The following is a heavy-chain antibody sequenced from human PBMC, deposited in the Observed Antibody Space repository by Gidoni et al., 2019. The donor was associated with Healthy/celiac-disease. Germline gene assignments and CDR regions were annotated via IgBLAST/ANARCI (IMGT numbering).Heavy chain of an antibody. CDR2: ISYSGST. Sequence: QLQLQESRPGLVKPSETLSLTCTVSGCSMSSSSYYWGWIRQPPGKGLEWIGSISYSGSTYYNPSRKSRVTIAVDTSKNQFSLKLSSVTAADTAVYYCASHVLLWFGELDWGQGTLVTVSS. CDR3: ASHVLLWFGELD. D-gene: IGHD3-10*01. V-gene: IGHV4-39*01. J-gene: IGHJ4*02. CDR1: GCSMSSSSYY.